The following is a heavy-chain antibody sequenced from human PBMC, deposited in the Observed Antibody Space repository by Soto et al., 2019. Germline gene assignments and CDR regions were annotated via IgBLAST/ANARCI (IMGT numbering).Heavy chain of an antibody. CDR2: IYYSGST. CDR3: ARQDSRQQLDSFDY. V-gene: IGHV4-39*01. Sequence: PSETLSLTCTVSGGSISSSSYYWGWIRQPPGKGLEWIGSIYYSGSTYYNPSLKSRVTISVDTSKNQFSLKLSSVTAADTAVYYCARQDSRQQLDSFDYWGQGTLVTVSS. J-gene: IGHJ4*02. D-gene: IGHD6-13*01. CDR1: GGSISSSSYY.